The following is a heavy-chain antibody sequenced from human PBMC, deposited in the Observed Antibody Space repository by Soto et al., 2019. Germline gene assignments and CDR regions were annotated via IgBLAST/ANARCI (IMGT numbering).Heavy chain of an antibody. V-gene: IGHV1-58*01. D-gene: IGHD3-3*01. CDR2: IVGGSGST. CDR1: GFTLTSAD. Sequence: QMQLVQSGPEVKKPGTSVKVSCKASGFTLTSADVQWVRQTRGQRLEWIGWIVGGSGSTNYAQQFQGRLAITRDMSTSTVYMELSSLRSEHTAVYYCAADWSNRPFDFWGQGTLVTVSS. CDR3: AADWSNRPFDF. J-gene: IGHJ4*02.